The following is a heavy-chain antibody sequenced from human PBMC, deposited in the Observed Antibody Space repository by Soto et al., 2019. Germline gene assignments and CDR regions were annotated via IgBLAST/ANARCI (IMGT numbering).Heavy chain of an antibody. CDR3: AGGYYDFWSGYPPTNWFDP. CDR2: IYYSGST. J-gene: IGHJ5*02. CDR1: GGSISSYC. Sequence: SETLSLTCTVSGGSISSYCWSWIRQPPGKGLEWIGYIYYSGSTNYNPSLKSRVTISVDTSKNQFSLKLSSVTAADTAVYYCAGGYYDFWSGYPPTNWFDPWGQGTLVTVSS. V-gene: IGHV4-59*01. D-gene: IGHD3-3*01.